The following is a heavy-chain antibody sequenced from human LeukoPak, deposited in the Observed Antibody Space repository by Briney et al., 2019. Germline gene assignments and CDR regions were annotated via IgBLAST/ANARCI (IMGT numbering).Heavy chain of an antibody. V-gene: IGHV1-8*03. CDR3: ARGGLDSSGYYLEY. CDR1: GYTFTSYD. Sequence: ASVKVSCKASGYTFTSYDINWVRQATGQGLEWMGWMNPNSGNTGYAQKFQGRVTITRNTSISTAYMELSSLRSEDTAVYYCARGGLDSSGYYLEYWGQGTLVTVSS. CDR2: MNPNSGNT. D-gene: IGHD3-22*01. J-gene: IGHJ4*02.